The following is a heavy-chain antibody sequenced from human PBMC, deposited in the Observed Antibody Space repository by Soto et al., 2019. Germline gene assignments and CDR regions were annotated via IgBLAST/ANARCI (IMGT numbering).Heavy chain of an antibody. D-gene: IGHD3-10*01. CDR3: ATVPVWFGELLWFSEGTWYFDL. Sequence: QVQLVQSGAEVKKPGASVKVSCKASGYTFTSYGISWVRQAPGQGLEWMGWISAYNGNTNYAQKLQGRVTMTTDTSVSTAYVELRSLRSDDTAVYYCATVPVWFGELLWFSEGTWYFDLWGRGTLVTVSS. V-gene: IGHV1-18*01. CDR1: GYTFTSYG. CDR2: ISAYNGNT. J-gene: IGHJ2*01.